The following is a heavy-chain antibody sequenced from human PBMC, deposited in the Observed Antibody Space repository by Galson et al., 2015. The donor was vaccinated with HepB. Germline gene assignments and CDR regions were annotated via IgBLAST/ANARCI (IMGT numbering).Heavy chain of an antibody. V-gene: IGHV4-4*07. CDR1: GGSISSYY. J-gene: IGHJ6*02. Sequence: SETLSLTCTVSGGSISSYYWSWIRQPAGKGLEWIGRIYTSGSTNYNPSLKSRVTMSVDTSKNQFSLKLSSVTAADTAVYYCARGALPAAIFGENLVGWDYYYYYGMDVWGQGTTVTVSS. CDR2: IYTSGST. D-gene: IGHD2-2*02. CDR3: ARGALPAAIFGENLVGWDYYYYYGMDV.